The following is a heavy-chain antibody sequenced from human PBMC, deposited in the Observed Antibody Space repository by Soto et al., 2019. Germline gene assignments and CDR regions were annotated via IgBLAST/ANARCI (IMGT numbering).Heavy chain of an antibody. V-gene: IGHV1-24*01. Sequence: QVQLVQSGAEVKKPGASVKVSCKVSGYTLTELSMHWVRQAPGKGLEWMGGFDPEDGETIYAQKFQGRVTMTEDTSTATAYMELSCLRSEDTSVYYWAALARITMMYAFDIWGKGTMVTVSS. J-gene: IGHJ3*02. CDR1: GYTLTELS. CDR2: FDPEDGET. D-gene: IGHD3-22*01. CDR3: AALARITMMYAFDI.